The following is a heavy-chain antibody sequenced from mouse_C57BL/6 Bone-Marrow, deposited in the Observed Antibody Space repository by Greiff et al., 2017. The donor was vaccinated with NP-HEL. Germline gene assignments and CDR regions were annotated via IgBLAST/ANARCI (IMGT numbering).Heavy chain of an antibody. D-gene: IGHD1-3*01. Sequence: EVQLVESGGDLVKPGGSLKLSCAASGFTFSSYGMSWVRQTPDKRLEWVATISSGGSYTYYPDSVKGRFTISRDNAKNTLYLQMSSLKSEDTAMYYCARDNPYYFDYWGQGTTLTVSS. CDR3: ARDNPYYFDY. J-gene: IGHJ2*01. V-gene: IGHV5-6*01. CDR1: GFTFSSYG. CDR2: ISSGGSYT.